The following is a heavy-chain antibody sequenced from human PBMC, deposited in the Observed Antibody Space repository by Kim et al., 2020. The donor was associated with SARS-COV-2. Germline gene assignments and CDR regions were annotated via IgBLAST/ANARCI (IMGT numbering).Heavy chain of an antibody. CDR3: AKGRIVAGTLTPFDY. J-gene: IGHJ4*02. CDR1: GFTFDDYS. Sequence: GGSLRLSCAASGFTFDDYSMHWVRQVPGKGLEWGSSINLNRGSIGYADSVKGRLTISRDNAKNSLYLQMNNLRAEDTALYYCAKGRIVAGTLTPFDYWGQGTLVTVSS. V-gene: IGHV3-9*01. CDR2: INLNRGSI. D-gene: IGHD5-12*01.